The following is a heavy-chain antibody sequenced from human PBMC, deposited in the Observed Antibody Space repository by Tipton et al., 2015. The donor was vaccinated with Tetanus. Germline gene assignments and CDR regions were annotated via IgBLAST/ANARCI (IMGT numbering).Heavy chain of an antibody. CDR1: GFTFSDYY. V-gene: IGHV3-7*01. Sequence: SLRLSCAASGFTFSDYYMSWVRQAPGKGLEWVANIKQDGSEKYYVDSVKGRFTISRDNAKNSLYLQMNSLRAEDTAVYYCARVGGIAVAGRYAFDIWGQGTRVTVSS. CDR3: ARVGGIAVAGRYAFDI. CDR2: IKQDGSEK. D-gene: IGHD6-19*01. J-gene: IGHJ3*02.